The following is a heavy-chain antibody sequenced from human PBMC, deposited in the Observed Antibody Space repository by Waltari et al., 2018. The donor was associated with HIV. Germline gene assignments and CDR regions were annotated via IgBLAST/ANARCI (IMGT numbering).Heavy chain of an antibody. D-gene: IGHD2-15*01. Sequence: QVQLVESGGNLVNPGGSLRLYCAASGFPFSDYYMSWIREAPGKGXEWISYISTTGTAIYYADSLKGRFTSSRDNSKNSLYLQMNNRRAEDTAVYFCASRGVWCSAISCYGLWGHGTLVTVSS. CDR2: ISTTGTAI. V-gene: IGHV3-11*01. J-gene: IGHJ4*01. CDR3: ASRGVWCSAISCYGL. CDR1: GFPFSDYY.